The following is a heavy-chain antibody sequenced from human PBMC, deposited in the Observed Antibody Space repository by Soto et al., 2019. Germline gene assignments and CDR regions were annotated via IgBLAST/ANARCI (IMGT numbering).Heavy chain of an antibody. D-gene: IGHD1-1*01. J-gene: IGHJ3*02. CDR1: GGSISSSSYY. V-gene: IGHV4-39*07. CDR3: ARDRSENPNSYDAFDI. Sequence: SETLSLTCTVSGGSISSSSYYCGWILHPPGKGLEWIGSIYYSVSTYYNPSLKSRATISVDTSKNQFSLRLDSVTAADTAVYYCARDRSENPNSYDAFDIWGQGTMVTVSS. CDR2: IYYSVST.